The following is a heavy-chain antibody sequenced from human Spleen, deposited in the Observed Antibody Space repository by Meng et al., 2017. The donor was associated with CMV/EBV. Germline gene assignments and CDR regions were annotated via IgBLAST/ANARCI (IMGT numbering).Heavy chain of an antibody. CDR2: IYYTGTT. V-gene: IGHV4-59*01. Sequence: GSLRLSCSVSGGSIRSYYWSWIRQSPGKGLEWIGYIYYTGTTKSNPSLRSRATILMDTSTNQFSLRLSSVTAADTAVYYCARAPLGGGYFDYYSYGMDLWGQGTTVTVSS. D-gene: IGHD3-16*01. CDR1: GGSIRSYY. J-gene: IGHJ6*02. CDR3: ARAPLGGGYFDYYSYGMDL.